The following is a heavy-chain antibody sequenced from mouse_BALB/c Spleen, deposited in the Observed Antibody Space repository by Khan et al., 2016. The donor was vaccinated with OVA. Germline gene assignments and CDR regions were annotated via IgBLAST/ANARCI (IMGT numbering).Heavy chain of an antibody. CDR3: ASHRYDVSWFAY. CDR1: GYTFTTYW. Sequence: VQLQESGAELAKPGASVKMSCKASGYTFTTYWMHWVKQRPGPGLEWIGYINPSTGYTEYNQNFKDKATLTADKSSSTAYMQLSSLTSEDSAVYYCASHRYDVSWFAYWGQGTLVTVSA. CDR2: INPSTGYT. D-gene: IGHD2-14*01. J-gene: IGHJ3*01. V-gene: IGHV1-7*01.